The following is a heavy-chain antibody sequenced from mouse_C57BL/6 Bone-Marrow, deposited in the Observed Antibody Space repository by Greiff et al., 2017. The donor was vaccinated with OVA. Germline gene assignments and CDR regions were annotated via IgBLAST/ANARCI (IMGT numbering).Heavy chain of an antibody. J-gene: IGHJ3*01. D-gene: IGHD2-2*01. CDR1: GFTFSSYA. CDR3: ARDLLWLRRGAY. V-gene: IGHV5-4*01. CDR2: ISDGGSYT. Sequence: EVKLMESGGGLVKPGGSLKLSCAASGFTFSSYAMSWVRQTPEKRLEWVATISDGGSYTYYPDNVKGRFTISRDNAKNNLYLQMSHLKSEDTAMYYCARDLLWLRRGAYWGQGTLVTVSA.